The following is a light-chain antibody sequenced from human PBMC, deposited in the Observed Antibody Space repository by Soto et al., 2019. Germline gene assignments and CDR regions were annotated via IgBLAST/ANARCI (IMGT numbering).Light chain of an antibody. V-gene: IGLV2-14*01. CDR1: SSDVGGYNF. CDR2: DVS. Sequence: QSVLAQPASVSASPGQTITISCTGTSSDVGGYNFVSWYQQHPGKAPKLMIYDVSNRPSGVSGHFSGSKYGNTASLTISGLQAEDEADYYCSSYLSSNTYVFGTGTKVTVL. J-gene: IGLJ1*01. CDR3: SSYLSSNTYV.